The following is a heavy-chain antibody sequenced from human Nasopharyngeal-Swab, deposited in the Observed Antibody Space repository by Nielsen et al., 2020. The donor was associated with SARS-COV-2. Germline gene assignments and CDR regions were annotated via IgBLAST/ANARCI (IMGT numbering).Heavy chain of an antibody. CDR1: GFTFSSYG. J-gene: IGHJ4*02. V-gene: IGHV3-30*18. CDR2: ISYDGSNK. D-gene: IGHD5-18*01. CDR3: AKDSDTVDTAVFDY. Sequence: GESLKIFCAASGFTFSSYGMHWVRQAPGKGLEWVAVISYDGSNKYYADSVKGRFTISGDNSKNTLYLQMNSLRAEDTAVYYCAKDSDTVDTAVFDYWGQGTLVTVSS.